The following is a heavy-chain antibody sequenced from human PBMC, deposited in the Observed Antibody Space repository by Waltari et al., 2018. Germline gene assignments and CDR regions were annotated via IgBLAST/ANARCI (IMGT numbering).Heavy chain of an antibody. D-gene: IGHD6-13*01. V-gene: IGHV4-34*01. CDR2: INHSGST. Sequence: QVQLQQWGAGLLKPSETLSLTCAVYGGSFSGYYWSWIRQPPGKGLEWIGEINHSGSTNYNPALKSRVTISVDTSKNQFSLKLSSVTAADTAVYYCARLGQQQLVTHYYMDVWGKGTTVTVSS. CDR1: GGSFSGYY. J-gene: IGHJ6*03. CDR3: ARLGQQQLVTHYYMDV.